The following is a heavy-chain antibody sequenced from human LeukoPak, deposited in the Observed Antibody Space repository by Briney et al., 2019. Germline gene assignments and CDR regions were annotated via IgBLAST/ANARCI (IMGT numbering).Heavy chain of an antibody. Sequence: PGGSLRLSCAASGFTFSSYEMNWVRQAPGKGLEWVSYISSSGSTIYYADSVKGRFTISRDNSKNTLYLQMNSLRAADTAVYYCARDRKWGKLGAFDIWGQGTMVTVSS. J-gene: IGHJ3*02. CDR2: ISSSGSTI. V-gene: IGHV3-48*03. CDR3: ARDRKWGKLGAFDI. CDR1: GFTFSSYE. D-gene: IGHD3-16*01.